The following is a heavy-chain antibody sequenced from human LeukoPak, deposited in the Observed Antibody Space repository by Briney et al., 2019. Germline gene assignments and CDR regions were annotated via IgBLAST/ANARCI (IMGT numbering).Heavy chain of an antibody. CDR2: INPDSGGT. CDR3: ATMASAGNWFDP. CDR1: GYTFTAYY. D-gene: IGHD6-13*01. J-gene: IGHJ5*02. Sequence: ASVKVSCKVSGYTFTAYYVHWVRQAPGQGLEWMGWINPDSGGTNYAQKFRGRVTMTRDMSITTAYMELSRLTSDDTAFYYCATMASAGNWFDPWGQGTLVAVSS. V-gene: IGHV1-2*02.